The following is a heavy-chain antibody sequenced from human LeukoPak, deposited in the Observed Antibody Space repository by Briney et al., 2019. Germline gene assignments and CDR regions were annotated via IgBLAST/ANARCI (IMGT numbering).Heavy chain of an antibody. J-gene: IGHJ4*02. D-gene: IGHD5-24*01. CDR1: GGTFSSYA. CDR3: ARGSRDGYNYGDY. Sequence: SVKVSCKASGGTFSSYAISWVRQAPGQGLEWMGRIIPILGIANYAQKFQGRVTMTRDTSTSTVYMELSSLRSEDTAVYYCARGSRDGYNYGDYWGQGTLVTVSP. CDR2: IIPILGIA. V-gene: IGHV1-69*04.